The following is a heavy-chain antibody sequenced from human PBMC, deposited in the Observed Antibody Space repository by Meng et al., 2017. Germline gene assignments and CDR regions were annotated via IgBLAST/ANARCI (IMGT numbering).Heavy chain of an antibody. CDR2: ICPGDSDA. J-gene: IGHJ3*02. Sequence: GESLMISCYGSGYSFSSYWFVWVHQMPGKGLEWTGIICPGDSDAEYSPSIQGQVTILVDMSINTAYLQWSSLKASDTGMYFWASKRSWSPNGKTDALDIWGQGTKVTVSS. CDR1: GYSFSSYW. CDR3: ASKRSWSPNGKTDALDI. V-gene: IGHV5-51*07. D-gene: IGHD6-13*01.